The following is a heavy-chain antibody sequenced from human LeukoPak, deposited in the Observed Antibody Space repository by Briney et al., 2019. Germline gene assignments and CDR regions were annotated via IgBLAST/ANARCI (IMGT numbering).Heavy chain of an antibody. D-gene: IGHD3-9*01. Sequence: SETLSLTCTVSGGSISGSSYYWGWIRQPPGKGLEWIGSIYYTGSTYSNPTLKSRVTMSVDTSKNQFSLKLSSVTAADTAVYYCARLTKGRYFDYIFDYWGQGTLLTVSS. CDR1: GGSISGSSYY. CDR3: ARLTKGRYFDYIFDY. J-gene: IGHJ4*02. CDR2: IYYTGST. V-gene: IGHV4-39*01.